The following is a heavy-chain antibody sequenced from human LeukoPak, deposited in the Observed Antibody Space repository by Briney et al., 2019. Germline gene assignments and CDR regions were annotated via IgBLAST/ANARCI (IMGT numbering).Heavy chain of an antibody. CDR2: ISYDGSNE. CDR3: AKNYYASGSDIYYFDY. V-gene: IGHV3-30*04. CDR1: GFTFSSYA. Sequence: GGSLRLSCAASGFTFSSYAMHWVRQAPGKGLEWVALISYDGSNEYYADSVKGRITISRDNSKNTLYLQMNSLRAEDTAVFYCAKNYYASGSDIYYFDYWGQGTLVIVSS. J-gene: IGHJ4*02. D-gene: IGHD3-10*01.